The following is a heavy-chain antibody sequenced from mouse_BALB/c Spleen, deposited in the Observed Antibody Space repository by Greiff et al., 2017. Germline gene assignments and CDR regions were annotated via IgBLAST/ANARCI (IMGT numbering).Heavy chain of an antibody. V-gene: IGHV1-7*01. J-gene: IGHJ3*01. CDR3: AKRGNWVAY. CDR1: GYTFTSYW. Sequence: QVQLKESGAELAKPGASVKMSCKASGYTFTSYWMHWVKQRPGQGLEWIGYINPSTGYTEYNQKFKDKATLTADKSSSTAYMQLSSLTSEDSAVYYCAKRGNWVAYWGQGTLVTVSA. CDR2: INPSTGYT.